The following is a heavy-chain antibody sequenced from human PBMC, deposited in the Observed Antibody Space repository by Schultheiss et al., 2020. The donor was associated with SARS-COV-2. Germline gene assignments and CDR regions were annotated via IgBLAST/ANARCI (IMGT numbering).Heavy chain of an antibody. CDR1: GFTFSSYA. CDR3: ARGSTKKKGAGYGMDV. Sequence: GGSLRLSCAASGFTFSSYAMSWVRQAPGKGLEWVANIKQDGSEKYYADSVKGRFTISRDNSKNTLYLQMNSLRAEDTAVYYCARGSTKKKGAGYGMDVWGQGTTVTVSS. V-gene: IGHV3-7*01. J-gene: IGHJ6*02. D-gene: IGHD5/OR15-5a*01. CDR2: IKQDGSEK.